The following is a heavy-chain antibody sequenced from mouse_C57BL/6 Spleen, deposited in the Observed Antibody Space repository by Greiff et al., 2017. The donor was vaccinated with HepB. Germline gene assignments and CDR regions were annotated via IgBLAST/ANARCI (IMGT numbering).Heavy chain of an antibody. J-gene: IGHJ2*01. Sequence: QVQLQQPGAELVMPGASVKLSCKASGYTFTSYWMHWVKQRPGQGLEWIGEIDPSDSYTNYNQKFKGKSTLTVDKSSSTAYMQLSSLTSEDSAVYYCARGEDYGSSSHYFDYGGQGTTLTVSS. CDR2: IDPSDSYT. CDR1: GYTFTSYW. D-gene: IGHD1-1*01. V-gene: IGHV1-69*01. CDR3: ARGEDYGSSSHYFDY.